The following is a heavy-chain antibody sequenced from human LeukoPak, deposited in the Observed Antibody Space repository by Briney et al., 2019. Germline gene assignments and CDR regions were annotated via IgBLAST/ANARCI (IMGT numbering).Heavy chain of an antibody. CDR3: AREAVAGYYYYYYMDV. D-gene: IGHD6-19*01. J-gene: IGHJ6*03. V-gene: IGHV1-46*01. Sequence: GASVKVSCKASGYTFTSYYMHWVRQAPGQGLEWMVIINPSGGSTSYGQKFQGRVTMTRDMSTSTVYMELSSLRSEDTAVYYCAREAVAGYYYYYYMDVWGKGTTVTVSS. CDR1: GYTFTSYY. CDR2: INPSGGST.